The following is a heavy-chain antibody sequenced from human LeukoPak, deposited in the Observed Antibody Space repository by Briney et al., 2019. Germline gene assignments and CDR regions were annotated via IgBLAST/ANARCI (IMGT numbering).Heavy chain of an antibody. Sequence: ASVKVSCKASGYTFTSYYMHWVRQAPGQGLEWMGLINPTGGSTGYAQKFQGRVTITADKSTSTAYMELSSLRSEDTAVYYCARGMWELKAFDIWGQGTMVTVSS. CDR3: ARGMWELKAFDI. D-gene: IGHD1-26*01. V-gene: IGHV1-46*01. J-gene: IGHJ3*02. CDR2: INPTGGST. CDR1: GYTFTSYY.